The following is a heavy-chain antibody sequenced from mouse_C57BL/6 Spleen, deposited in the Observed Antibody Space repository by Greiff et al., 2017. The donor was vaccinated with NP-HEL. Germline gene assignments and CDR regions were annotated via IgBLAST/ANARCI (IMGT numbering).Heavy chain of an antibody. D-gene: IGHD2-5*01. CDR1: GYTFTSYW. V-gene: IGHV1-59*01. CDR2: IDPSDSYT. Sequence: QVQLKQPGAELVRPGTSVKLSCKASGYTFTSYWMHWVKQRPGQGLEWIGVIDPSDSYTNYNQKFKGKATLTVDTSSSTAYMQLSSLTSEDSAVYYCARGPYYSNWFAYWGQGTLVTVSA. J-gene: IGHJ3*01. CDR3: ARGPYYSNWFAY.